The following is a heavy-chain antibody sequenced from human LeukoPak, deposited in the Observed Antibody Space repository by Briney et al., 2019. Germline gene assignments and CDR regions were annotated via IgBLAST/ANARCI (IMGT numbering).Heavy chain of an antibody. CDR3: ARAVTVGATYYFDY. V-gene: IGHV1-2*02. J-gene: IGHJ4*02. Sequence: ASVKVSCKASGYTFTGYHIHWVRQAPGQGLEWMGWIKPNSGDTDFAQKFQGRVTMTRDTSISTAYMELSRLRSDDTAVYYCARAVTVGATYYFDYWGQGTLVTVSS. D-gene: IGHD1-26*01. CDR2: IKPNSGDT. CDR1: GYTFTGYH.